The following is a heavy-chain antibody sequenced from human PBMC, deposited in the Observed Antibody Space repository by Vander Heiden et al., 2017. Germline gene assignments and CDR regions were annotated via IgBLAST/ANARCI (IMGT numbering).Heavy chain of an antibody. V-gene: IGHV3-23*01. Sequence: EVQLLESGGGLVQPGGSLRLSCAASGFTFSSYAMNWVRQATGKGLEWVSGSSGSGGNTYYADSVKGRFTISRDKSKNTLYLQMNSLRAEDTAVYYCAKDLSVVVVTNFDYWGQGTLVTVSS. CDR3: AKDLSVVVVTNFDY. D-gene: IGHD3-22*01. J-gene: IGHJ4*02. CDR1: GFTFSSYA. CDR2: SSGSGGNT.